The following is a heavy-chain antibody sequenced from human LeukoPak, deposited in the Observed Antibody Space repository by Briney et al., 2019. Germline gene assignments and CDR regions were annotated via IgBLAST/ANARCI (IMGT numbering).Heavy chain of an antibody. V-gene: IGHV4-39*07. J-gene: IGHJ4*02. Sequence: PSETLSLTCTVSGASISISRSYGAWVRQPPGKELEWIASVSYTGDAYYNPSLKSRVTISVETSKNQFSLKVRSVTAPDTAVYFCARVRGRDGYFDYWGQGALVTVSS. CDR3: ARVRGRDGYFDY. CDR1: GASISISRSY. CDR2: VSYTGDA. D-gene: IGHD2-8*01.